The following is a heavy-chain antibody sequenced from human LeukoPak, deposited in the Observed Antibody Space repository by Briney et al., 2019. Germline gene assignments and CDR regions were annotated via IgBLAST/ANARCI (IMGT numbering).Heavy chain of an antibody. CDR2: ISGSGGST. D-gene: IGHD5-12*01. J-gene: IGHJ5*02. CDR1: GFTFSNAW. Sequence: PGGSLRLSCAASGFTFSNAWMSWVRQAPGKGLEWVSAISGSGGSTYYADSVKGRFTISRDNSKNTLYLQMNSLRAEDTAVYYCAKVRGGYDAAGWFDPWGQGTLVTVSS. CDR3: AKVRGGYDAAGWFDP. V-gene: IGHV3-23*01.